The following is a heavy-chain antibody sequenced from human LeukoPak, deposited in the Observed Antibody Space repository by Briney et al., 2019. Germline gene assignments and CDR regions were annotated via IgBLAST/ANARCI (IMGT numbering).Heavy chain of an antibody. J-gene: IGHJ4*02. CDR1: GFTFSSYW. Sequence: SGGSLRLSCAASGFTFSSYWMHWIRQAPGKGLVWVSRINSDGSSTSYADSVKGRFTISRDNAKNTLYLQMNSLRAEDTAVYYCARDVRGYSGYDYWGQGTLVTVSS. CDR2: INSDGSST. V-gene: IGHV3-74*01. CDR3: ARDVRGYSGYDY. D-gene: IGHD5-12*01.